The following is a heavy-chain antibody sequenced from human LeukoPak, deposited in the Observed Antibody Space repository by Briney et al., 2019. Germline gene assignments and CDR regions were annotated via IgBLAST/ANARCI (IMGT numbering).Heavy chain of an antibody. CDR2: ISSSSSTI. D-gene: IGHD6-19*01. CDR1: GFTFSSYS. J-gene: IGHJ4*02. CDR3: ARGPGGAVAPFCDY. V-gene: IGHV3-48*01. Sequence: GGSLRLSCAASGFTFSSYSMHWVRQAPGKGLKWVSYISSSSSTIYYADSVKGRFTISRDNAKNSLYLQMNSLRAEDTAVYYCARGPGGAVAPFCDYWGQGTLVTVSS.